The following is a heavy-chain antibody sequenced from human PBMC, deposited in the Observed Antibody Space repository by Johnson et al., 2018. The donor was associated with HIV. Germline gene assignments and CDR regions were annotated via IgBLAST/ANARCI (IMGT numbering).Heavy chain of an antibody. CDR3: ARASVVVPFYAFDI. V-gene: IGHV3-11*04. Sequence: QVQLVESGGGLVQPGGSLRLSCAASGFTVSSNYMSWVRQAPGKGLEWVSYISSSGSTIYYADSVKGRFTISRDNAKNSLYLQMNSLRAEDTAVYYCARASVVVPFYAFDIWGQGTMVTVSS. CDR2: ISSSGSTI. J-gene: IGHJ3*02. D-gene: IGHD2-21*01. CDR1: GFTVSSNY.